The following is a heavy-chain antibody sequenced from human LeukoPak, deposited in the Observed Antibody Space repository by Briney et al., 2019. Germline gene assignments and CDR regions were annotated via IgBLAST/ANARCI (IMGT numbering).Heavy chain of an antibody. V-gene: IGHV3-7*01. J-gene: IGHJ4*02. CDR2: IKQDGSEK. CDR1: GFTFSSYW. Sequence: PGGSLTLSCAASGFTFSSYWMSWVRQAPGKGLKWVANIKQDGSEKYYVDSVKGRFTISRDNAKNSLYLQMSSLRAEDTAVYYCARVTGGWYPKNFDYWGQGTLVTVSS. CDR3: ARVTGGWYPKNFDY. D-gene: IGHD6-19*01.